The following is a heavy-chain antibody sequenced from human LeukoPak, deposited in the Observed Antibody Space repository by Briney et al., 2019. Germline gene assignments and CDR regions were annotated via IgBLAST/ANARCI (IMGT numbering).Heavy chain of an antibody. V-gene: IGHV3-21*01. D-gene: IGHD6-19*01. CDR2: ISSSSSYI. CDR3: ARRLAVADHAQTRGYYYGMDV. CDR1: GFTVSSNY. J-gene: IGHJ6*02. Sequence: AGGSLRLSCAASGFTVSSNYMSWVRQAPGKGLEWVSSISSSSSYIYYADSVKGRFTISRDNAKNSLYLQMNSLRAEDTAVYYCARRLAVADHAQTRGYYYGMDVWGQGTTVTVSS.